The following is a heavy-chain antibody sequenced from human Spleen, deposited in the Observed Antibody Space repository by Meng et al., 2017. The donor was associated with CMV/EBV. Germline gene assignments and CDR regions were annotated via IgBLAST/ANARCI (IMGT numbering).Heavy chain of an antibody. Sequence: LSCAASGFTFSGYSMNWVRQAPGKGLEWVSSVSETSDYIYYADSVKGRFTISRDNAKNSLYLQMSRLRAEDTAVYYCTRGYSSSWCDYWGQGTLVTVSS. V-gene: IGHV3-21*01. D-gene: IGHD6-13*01. CDR1: GFTFSGYS. CDR2: VSETSDYI. CDR3: TRGYSSSWCDY. J-gene: IGHJ4*02.